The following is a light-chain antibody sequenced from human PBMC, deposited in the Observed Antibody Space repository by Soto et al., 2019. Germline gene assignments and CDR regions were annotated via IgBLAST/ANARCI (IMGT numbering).Light chain of an antibody. CDR2: DVS. V-gene: IGLV2-14*01. CDR3: GSSTTSSNSV. J-gene: IGLJ1*01. CDR1: SSDIDAYNY. Sequence: SSLTQPASISGSTGESSAIAFTGTSSDIDAYNYVSWYQQHPGKAPKLMIYDVSNRPSGNSNLFSGSKSGNTASLTISGLQAEDEADYYCGSSTTSSNSVFGTATKVTVL.